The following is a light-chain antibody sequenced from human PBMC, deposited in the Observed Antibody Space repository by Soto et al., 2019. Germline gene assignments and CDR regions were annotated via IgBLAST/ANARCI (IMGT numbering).Light chain of an antibody. CDR3: QRYGG. CDR2: SAS. CDR1: QSVSSN. Sequence: EIVMRQCPGSLSVARVEIAALSCRASQSVSSNLAWYQQKPGQAPRLLIYSASSRATGIPDRFSGSGSGTDFTLTISRLEPEDFAVYYCQRYGGFGQGTKV. J-gene: IGKJ1*01. V-gene: IGKV3-20*01.